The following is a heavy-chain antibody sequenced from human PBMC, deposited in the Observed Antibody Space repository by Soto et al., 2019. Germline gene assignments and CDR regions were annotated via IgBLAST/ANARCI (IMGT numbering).Heavy chain of an antibody. CDR2: ISSSGTSI. Sequence: GGSLRLSCVGSGFTFRTYKMNWVRQAPGKGLEWVSYISSSGTSIYYADSVKGRFTISRDNAKNSLYLQMNSLRAEDTAIYYCARDMSSSSRGMDVWGQGTTVTASS. CDR1: GFTFRTYK. D-gene: IGHD6-13*01. J-gene: IGHJ6*02. V-gene: IGHV3-48*03. CDR3: ARDMSSSSRGMDV.